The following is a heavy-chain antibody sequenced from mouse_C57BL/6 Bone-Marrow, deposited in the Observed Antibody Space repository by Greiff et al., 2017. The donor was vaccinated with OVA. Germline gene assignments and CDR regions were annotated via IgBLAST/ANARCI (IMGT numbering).Heavy chain of an antibody. CDR2: ISSGSSTI. CDR1: GFTFSDYG. V-gene: IGHV5-17*01. CDR3: ARGGYDYERGAMDY. J-gene: IGHJ4*01. Sequence: EVKLVESGGGLVKPGGSLKLSCAASGFTFSDYGMHWVRQAPEKGLEWVAYISSGSSTIYYADTVKGRFTISRDNAKNTLFLQMTSLRSEDTAMYYCARGGYDYERGAMDYWGQGTSVTVSS. D-gene: IGHD2-4*01.